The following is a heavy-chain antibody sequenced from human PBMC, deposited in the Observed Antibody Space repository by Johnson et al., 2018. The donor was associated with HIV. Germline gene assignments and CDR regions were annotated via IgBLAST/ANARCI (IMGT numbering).Heavy chain of an antibody. CDR3: AKGGDTTGYDSFDI. D-gene: IGHD1-26*01. V-gene: IGHV3-43D*03. Sequence: QLVESGGVVVQPGGSLTLSCAASGFTFDDHAMHWVRQAPGKGLEWVSLISWDGGSTYYGDSVKGRFTVSRDNSKNSLYLQMNSLRTEDTALYYCAKGGDTTGYDSFDIWGQGTMVTV. CDR1: GFTFDDHA. CDR2: ISWDGGST. J-gene: IGHJ3*02.